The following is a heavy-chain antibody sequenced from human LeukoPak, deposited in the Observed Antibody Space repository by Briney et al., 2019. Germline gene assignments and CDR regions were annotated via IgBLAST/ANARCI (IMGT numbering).Heavy chain of an antibody. J-gene: IGHJ4*02. D-gene: IGHD1-26*01. Sequence: SQTLSLTCTVSGDSISSGGYYWSWIRQPPGKGLEWIGYIYHSGSIYYNPSLKSRVTISVDTSKNQFSLKLSSVTAADTAVYYCARGGGSYLDYFDYWGQGTLVTVSS. CDR3: ARGGGSYLDYFDY. CDR1: GDSISSGGYY. V-gene: IGHV4-30-2*01. CDR2: IYHSGSI.